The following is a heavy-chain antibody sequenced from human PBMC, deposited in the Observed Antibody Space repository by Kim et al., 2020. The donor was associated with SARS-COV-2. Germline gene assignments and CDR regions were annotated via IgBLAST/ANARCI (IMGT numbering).Heavy chain of an antibody. J-gene: IGHJ4*02. V-gene: IGHV1-18*01. Sequence: TNYAQKLQGRVTMTTDTSTSTAYMELRSLRSDDTAVYYCARDGRYDRGGYWGQGTLVTVSS. D-gene: IGHD3-9*01. CDR3: ARDGRYDRGGY. CDR2: T.